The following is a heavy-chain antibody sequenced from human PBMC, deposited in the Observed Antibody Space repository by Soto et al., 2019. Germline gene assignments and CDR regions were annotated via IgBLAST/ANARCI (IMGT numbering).Heavy chain of an antibody. V-gene: IGHV3-23*01. J-gene: IGHJ3*01. D-gene: IGHD2-21*02. CDR2: ISGGGGST. Sequence: EVQLLESGGGLVQPGGSLRLSCAASGFTFGNYGMNWVRQAPGKGLEWVSGISGGGGSTYYADSVKGRFTISRDPSKNTVFLEMNCLRAEDSAVYYCAKGFIVVVTVLRPDDAFDVWGQGTLVTVSS. CDR3: AKGFIVVVTVLRPDDAFDV. CDR1: GFTFGNYG.